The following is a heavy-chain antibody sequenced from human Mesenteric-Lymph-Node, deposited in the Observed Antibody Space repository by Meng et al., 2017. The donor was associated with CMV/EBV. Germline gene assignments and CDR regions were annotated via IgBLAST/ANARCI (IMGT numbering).Heavy chain of an antibody. CDR1: GFTVRSNW. J-gene: IGHJ4*02. CDR2: INNDGSNT. Sequence: ASGFTVRSNWMHWVRQAPGEGLVWVSRINNDGSNTNYADSVKGRFTISRDNAKNTLYLQMNSLRGEDTSVYYCARGGCSSTSCLDYWGQGALVTVSS. D-gene: IGHD2-2*01. V-gene: IGHV3-74*01. CDR3: ARGGCSSTSCLDY.